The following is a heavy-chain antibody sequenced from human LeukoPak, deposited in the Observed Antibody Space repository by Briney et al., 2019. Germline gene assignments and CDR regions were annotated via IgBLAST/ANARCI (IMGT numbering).Heavy chain of an antibody. Sequence: GGSLRLSCVVSGFTVSTSYMAWVRQAPGKGLECVSLIWIDGTTHYADSVKGRFTISGDNSKSTLYLQMNSLRPEDTAVYYCATKYGEPWGQGTLVTVSS. CDR3: ATKYGEP. D-gene: IGHD4/OR15-4a*01. CDR2: IWIDGTT. J-gene: IGHJ5*02. V-gene: IGHV3-66*02. CDR1: GFTVSTSY.